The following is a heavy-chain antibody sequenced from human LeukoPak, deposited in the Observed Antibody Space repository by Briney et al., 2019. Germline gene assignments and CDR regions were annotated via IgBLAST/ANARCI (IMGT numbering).Heavy chain of an antibody. D-gene: IGHD2-2*01. CDR1: GYTFTSYA. CDR3: ARDLPDRRYCSSTSCYPWFDP. J-gene: IGHJ5*02. V-gene: IGHV1-69*05. Sequence: ASVKVSCKASGYTFTSYAIHWVRQAPGQGLEWMGGIIPIFGTANYAQKFQGRVTITTDESTSTAYMELSSLRSEDTAVYYCARDLPDRRYCSSTSCYPWFDPWGQGTLVTVSS. CDR2: IIPIFGTA.